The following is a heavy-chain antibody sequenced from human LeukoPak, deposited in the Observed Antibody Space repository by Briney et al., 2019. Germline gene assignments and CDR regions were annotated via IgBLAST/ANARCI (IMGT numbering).Heavy chain of an antibody. CDR1: GFTFSDYW. Sequence: PGGSLRLSCAASGFTFSDYWMNWVRQAPGKGLEWVANIKKDGSEKYYGDSVKGRFTISRDNANNSLYLQMNSLRAEDTAVYYCARDKGYYLDYWGQGTLVTVSS. V-gene: IGHV3-7*01. CDR3: ARDKGYYLDY. CDR2: IKKDGSEK. D-gene: IGHD3-22*01. J-gene: IGHJ4*02.